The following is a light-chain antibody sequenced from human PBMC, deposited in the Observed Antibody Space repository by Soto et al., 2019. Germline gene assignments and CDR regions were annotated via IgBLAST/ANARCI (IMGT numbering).Light chain of an antibody. V-gene: IGKV1-27*01. CDR3: QKYDRAPYT. CDR2: AAS. CDR1: QGIINY. J-gene: IGKJ2*01. Sequence: DIQMTQSPSSLSASVGDRVTITCRASQGIINYLGWYQQKPGKVPKLLIYAASTLQSGVPSRFSGSGSGTDFTLTISSLQPEDVATYYCQKYDRAPYTFGQGTKLEIK.